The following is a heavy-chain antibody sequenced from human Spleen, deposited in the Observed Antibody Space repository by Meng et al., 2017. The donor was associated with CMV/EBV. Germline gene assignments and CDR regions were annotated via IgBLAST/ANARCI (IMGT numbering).Heavy chain of an antibody. CDR3: ARGTYNWNYD. Sequence: LSCSSSGFTFSNYALHWVRQAPGKGFEWVAIIPYDGKHIKYVASVRGRFTISRDNSNNTLYLQMNSLRVEDSAVYYCARGTYNWNYDWGPGTLVTVSS. CDR1: GFTFSNYA. D-gene: IGHD1-7*01. V-gene: IGHV3-30*17. CDR2: IPYDGKHI. J-gene: IGHJ4*02.